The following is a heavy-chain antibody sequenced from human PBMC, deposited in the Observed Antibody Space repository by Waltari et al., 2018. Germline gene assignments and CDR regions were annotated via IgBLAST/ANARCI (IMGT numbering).Heavy chain of an antibody. CDR1: GFPSLTFA. V-gene: IGHV3-21*01. CDR2: ISSTSSYI. CDR3: ARVGAIISLDY. J-gene: IGHJ4*02. Sequence: EVQLVESGGGLVNPGGSLSPSCAAPGFPSLTFAINWVRQAPGKGLEWVSSISSTSSYIYYADSVKGRFTISRDNAKNSLYLQMNSLRADDTAVYYCARVGAIISLDYWGQGTLVTVSS. D-gene: IGHD3-16*01.